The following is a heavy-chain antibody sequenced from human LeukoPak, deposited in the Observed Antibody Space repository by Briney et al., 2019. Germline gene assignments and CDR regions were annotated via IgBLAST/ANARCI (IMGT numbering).Heavy chain of an antibody. Sequence: PSETLSLTCTVSGGSISRSSHYWGWIRQPPGKGLEWIGYIYYSGSTNYNPSLKSRVTISVDTSKNQFSLKLSSVTAADTAVYYCARIQLGIGTFDIWGQGTMVTVSS. V-gene: IGHV4-61*05. CDR1: GGSISRSSHY. J-gene: IGHJ3*02. CDR3: ARIQLGIGTFDI. CDR2: IYYSGST. D-gene: IGHD1-1*01.